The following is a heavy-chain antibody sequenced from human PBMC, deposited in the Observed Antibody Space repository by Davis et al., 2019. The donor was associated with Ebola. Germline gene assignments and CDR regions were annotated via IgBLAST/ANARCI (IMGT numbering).Heavy chain of an antibody. CDR3: ARGRTIFGVVIIDPRYYYYGMDV. CDR2: IIPIFGTA. J-gene: IGHJ6*02. Sequence: SVKVSCKASGGTFSSYAISWVRQAPGQGLEWMGGIIPIFGTANYAQKFQGRVTITADESTSTVYMELSSLRSEDTAVYYCARGRTIFGVVIIDPRYYYYGMDVWGQGTTVTVSS. V-gene: IGHV1-69*13. CDR1: GGTFSSYA. D-gene: IGHD3-3*01.